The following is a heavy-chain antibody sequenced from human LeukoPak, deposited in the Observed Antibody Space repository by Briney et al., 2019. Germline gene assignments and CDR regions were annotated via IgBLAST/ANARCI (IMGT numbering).Heavy chain of an antibody. CDR1: GFTFRNYW. CDR2: TKPDGTAE. D-gene: IGHD6-13*01. CDR3: ARASGYSSSWSPDV. Sequence: QPGGSLRLSCAASGFTFRNYWMGWVRQAPGKGLEWVANTKPDGTAEYYADSVRGRFTTSRDNANNFLYLQMNSLRAEDTAVYYCARASGYSSSWSPDVWGQGTTVTVSS. J-gene: IGHJ6*02. V-gene: IGHV3-7*01.